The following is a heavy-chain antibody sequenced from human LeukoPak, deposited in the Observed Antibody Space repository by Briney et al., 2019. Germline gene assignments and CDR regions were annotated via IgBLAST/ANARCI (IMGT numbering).Heavy chain of an antibody. CDR3: AKLGTTSVTTGY. D-gene: IGHD4-17*01. V-gene: IGHV3-30*04. CDR2: ISFDGTTK. CDR1: GFSFTSFS. J-gene: IGHJ4*02. Sequence: GGSLRLSCAASGFSFTSFSIHWVRQTPDKGLEWLAVISFDGTTKYYADSVKGRFTISRDNSKNTVFLQMNSLRGEDTAVYYCAKLGTTSVTTGYWGQGTLVTVSS.